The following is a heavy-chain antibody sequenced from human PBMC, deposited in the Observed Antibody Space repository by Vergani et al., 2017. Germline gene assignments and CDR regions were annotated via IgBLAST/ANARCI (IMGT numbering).Heavy chain of an antibody. D-gene: IGHD5-12*01. V-gene: IGHV1-69*01. CDR3: AGGGVGIVTTRPGGYYDGMDV. CDR2: IIPIFGTA. J-gene: IGHJ6*02. CDR1: GGTFSSYA. Sequence: QVQLVQSGAEVKKPGSSVKVSCKASGGTFSSYAITWVRQAPGQGLEWMGGIIPIFGTANYAQKFQGRVTITADETTSTAYMELSSLRSEDTAVYYCAGGGVGIVTTRPGGYYDGMDVWGQGTTVTVSS.